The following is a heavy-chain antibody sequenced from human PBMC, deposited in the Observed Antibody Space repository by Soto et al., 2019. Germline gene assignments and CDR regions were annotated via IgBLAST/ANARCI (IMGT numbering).Heavy chain of an antibody. CDR2: IIPIFGTA. J-gene: IGHJ6*02. CDR3: AREGGSGNYRYYAMDV. D-gene: IGHD3-10*01. V-gene: IGHV1-69*12. CDR1: GGTFSSYA. Sequence: QVQLVQSGAEVKKPGSSVKVSCKASGGTFSSYAISWVRQAPGQGLEWMGGIIPIFGTANYAQKFQGRVTITADESTRTAYMELGSLRSEDTAVYYCAREGGSGNYRYYAMDVWGQGTTVTVSS.